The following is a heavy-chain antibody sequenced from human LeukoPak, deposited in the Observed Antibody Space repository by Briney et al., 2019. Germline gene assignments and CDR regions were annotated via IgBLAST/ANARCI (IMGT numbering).Heavy chain of an antibody. J-gene: IGHJ6*02. V-gene: IGHV1-69*13. CDR3: ARALPPGLHYYYYYGMDV. CDR1: GGTLSSYA. CDR2: IIPSFGTT. Sequence: GASVKVSCKASGGTLSSYAISWVRQAPGQGLEWMGGIIPSFGTTNYAQKFQGRVTITADESTSTAYMELSSLRSEDTAVYYCARALPPGLHYYYYYGMDVWGQGTTVTVSS.